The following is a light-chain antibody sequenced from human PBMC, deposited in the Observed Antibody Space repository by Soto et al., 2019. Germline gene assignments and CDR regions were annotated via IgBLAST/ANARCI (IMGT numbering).Light chain of an antibody. Sequence: EIVLTQSPGTLSLSAGERATLSCRASQSVSSSNLAWYQQKPGQAPRLLIFDASRRATGAPDRFSGSGSGTDFSLTISRLERDAFAVYYCQQYGSSPPVTFGGGTKVEIK. CDR2: DAS. CDR3: QQYGSSPPVT. V-gene: IGKV3-20*01. CDR1: QSVSSSN. J-gene: IGKJ4*01.